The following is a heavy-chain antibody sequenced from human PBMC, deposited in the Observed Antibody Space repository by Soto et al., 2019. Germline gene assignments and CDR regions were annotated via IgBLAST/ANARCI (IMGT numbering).Heavy chain of an antibody. Sequence: QVQLQESGPGLLKPAQTLSLTCTVSGGSISRGDYYWMWIRQPPGKVLEWIGYIYYSGSTDYNPSLKSRVTISVDPSQNHFSLKRSSVTAADTAVYYCARVPRTYGLHFDYWGQGTLVTVSS. J-gene: IGHJ4*02. CDR1: GGSISRGDYY. CDR3: ARVPRTYGLHFDY. CDR2: IYYSGST. V-gene: IGHV4-30-4*01. D-gene: IGHD3-10*01.